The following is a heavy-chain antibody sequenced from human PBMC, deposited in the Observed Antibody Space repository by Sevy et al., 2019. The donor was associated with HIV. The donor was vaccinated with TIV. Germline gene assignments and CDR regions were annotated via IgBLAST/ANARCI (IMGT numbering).Heavy chain of an antibody. D-gene: IGHD3-10*01. V-gene: IGHV4-39*01. J-gene: IGHJ6*02. CDR1: GGSISSSSYY. CDR2: IYYTGTT. Sequence: SETLSLTCTASGGSISSSSYYWAWIRQSPGKGLEWMGSIYYTGTTHSNPSLKSRVTISKDISKNQFFLRLRSVTAADTAMYFCARPNSMASYTLDVWGQGTTVTVSS. CDR3: ARPNSMASYTLDV.